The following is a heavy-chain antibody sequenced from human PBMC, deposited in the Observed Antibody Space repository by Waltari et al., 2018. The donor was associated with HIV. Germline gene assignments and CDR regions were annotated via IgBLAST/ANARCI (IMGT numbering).Heavy chain of an antibody. Sequence: QLQLQESGPGLVKPSETLSLTCTVSGGSISSSSYYWGWIRQPPGKGREWMGGIYYSGSTYYNPSLKSRVTISVDTSKNQFSLKLSSVTAADTAVYYCARGYSSSRVSSGYKDRGFGYYFDYWGQGTLVTVSS. D-gene: IGHD6-13*01. CDR2: IYYSGST. J-gene: IGHJ4*02. CDR3: ARGYSSSRVSSGYKDRGFGYYFDY. V-gene: IGHV4-39*07. CDR1: GGSISSSSYY.